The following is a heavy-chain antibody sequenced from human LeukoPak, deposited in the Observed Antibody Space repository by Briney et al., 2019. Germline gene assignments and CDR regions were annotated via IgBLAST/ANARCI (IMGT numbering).Heavy chain of an antibody. CDR1: GFTFSSYA. J-gene: IGHJ4*02. V-gene: IGHV3-30*18. CDR3: AKAGYCSSTSCSTPGIDY. Sequence: GRSLRLSCAASGFTFSSYAMHWVRQAPGKGLEWVAVISYDGSNKYYADSVKGRFTISRDNSKNTLYLQMNSLRAEDTAVYYCAKAGYCSSTSCSTPGIDYWGQGTLVTVSS. CDR2: ISYDGSNK. D-gene: IGHD2-2*01.